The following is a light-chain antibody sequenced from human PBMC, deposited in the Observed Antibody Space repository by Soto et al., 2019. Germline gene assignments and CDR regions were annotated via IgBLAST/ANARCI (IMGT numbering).Light chain of an antibody. V-gene: IGKV3-11*01. J-gene: IGKJ5*01. CDR2: DAS. Sequence: EIVLTQSPATLSLSPGERATLFCRASQTVSSYLVWYQQKPGQPPRLLIYDASNRATGVPARFSGSGSGTDFTLTISSLEPEDFAVYYCQQRSDWPITFGNGTRLEIK. CDR1: QTVSSY. CDR3: QQRSDWPIT.